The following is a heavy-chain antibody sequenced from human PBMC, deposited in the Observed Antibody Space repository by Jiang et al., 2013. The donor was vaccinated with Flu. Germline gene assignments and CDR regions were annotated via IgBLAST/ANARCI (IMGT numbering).Heavy chain of an antibody. CDR1: GYTSPAT. Sequence: VKVSCKASGYTSPATICTGCDRPLDKGLSGSGWINPNSGGTNYAQKFQGRVTMTRDTSISTAYMELSRLRSDDTAVYYCARGSNSGWEETGPYFDLLGPGNPGHRLL. CDR2: INPNSGGT. CDR3: ARGSNSGWEETGPYFDL. V-gene: IGHV1-2*02. D-gene: IGHD6-19*01. J-gene: IGHJ4*02.